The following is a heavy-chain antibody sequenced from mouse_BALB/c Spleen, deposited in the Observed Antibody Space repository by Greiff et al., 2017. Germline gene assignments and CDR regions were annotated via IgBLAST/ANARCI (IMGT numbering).Heavy chain of an antibody. D-gene: IGHD1-1*01. CDR3: ARDGHYGSRRGFAY. J-gene: IGHJ3*01. CDR1: GFTFSDYY. Sequence: EVKLMESGGGLVKPGGSLKLSCAASGFTFSDYYMYWVRQTPEKRLEWVATISDGGSYTYYPDSVKGRFTISRDNAKNNLYLQMSSLKSEDTAMYYCARDGHYGSRRGFAYWGQGTLVTVSA. CDR2: ISDGGSYT. V-gene: IGHV5-4*02.